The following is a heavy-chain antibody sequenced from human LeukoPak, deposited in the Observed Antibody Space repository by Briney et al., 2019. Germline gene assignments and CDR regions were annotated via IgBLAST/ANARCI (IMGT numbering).Heavy chain of an antibody. CDR1: GYTFTNYY. V-gene: IGHV1-2*02. CDR2: INPHSGDT. Sequence: ASVKVSCKASGYTFTNYYMHWVRQAPGQGLEWMGWINPHSGDTNYAQKFQGRVTMTRDTSISTAYMELSRLRSDDTAVYYCARTLLRGSGSYYGYWGQGTLVTVSS. CDR3: ARTLLRGSGSYYGY. J-gene: IGHJ4*02. D-gene: IGHD1-26*01.